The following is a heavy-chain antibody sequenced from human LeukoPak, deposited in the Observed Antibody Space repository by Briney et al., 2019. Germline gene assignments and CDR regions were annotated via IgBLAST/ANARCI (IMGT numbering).Heavy chain of an antibody. CDR2: INHSGST. Sequence: SETLSLTCAVYGGSFSGYYWSWIRQPPGKGLEWIGEINHSGSTNYNPSLKSRVTISVDTSKNQFSLKLSSVTAADTAVYYCAKGEKYSGRVFDCWGQGTLVTVSS. CDR3: AKGEKYSGRVFDC. J-gene: IGHJ4*02. CDR1: GGSFSGYY. D-gene: IGHD1-26*01. V-gene: IGHV4-34*01.